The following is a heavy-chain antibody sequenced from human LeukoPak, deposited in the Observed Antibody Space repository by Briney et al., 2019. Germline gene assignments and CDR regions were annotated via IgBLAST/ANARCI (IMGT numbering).Heavy chain of an antibody. D-gene: IGHD3-22*01. CDR2: INHSGST. V-gene: IGHV4-34*01. Sequence: SETLSLTCAVYGGSFSGYYWSWIRQPPGKGLEWIGEINHSGSTNYNPSLKSRVTISVDTSKNQFSLKLSSVTAADTAVYYCARAPYDSSGYPNDWGQGTLVTVSS. J-gene: IGHJ4*02. CDR3: ARAPYDSSGYPND. CDR1: GGSFSGYY.